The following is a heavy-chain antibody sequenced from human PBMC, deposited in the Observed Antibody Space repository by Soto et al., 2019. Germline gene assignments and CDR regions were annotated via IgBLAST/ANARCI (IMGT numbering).Heavy chain of an antibody. CDR2: ISQSGNT. CDR1: SGSFSGYY. D-gene: IGHD6-6*01. CDR3: ARATKVSGSSQTSPDF. Sequence: SETLSLTCSIYSGSFSGYYWSWIRQPPGKGLEWIGEISQSGNTNYSPSLKSRVSISIDTSKKQFSLNLASVSAADTAVYYCARATKVSGSSQTSPDFWGQGTLVTVYS. V-gene: IGHV4-34*01. J-gene: IGHJ4*02.